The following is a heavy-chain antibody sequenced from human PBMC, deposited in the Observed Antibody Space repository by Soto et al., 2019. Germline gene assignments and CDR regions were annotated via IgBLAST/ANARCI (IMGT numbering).Heavy chain of an antibody. CDR3: ARVSVPAAIRVGEFDY. Sequence: GGSLRLSCAASGFTFSSYAMHWVRQAPGKGLEWVAVISYDGSNKYYADSVKGRFTISRDNSKNTLYLQMNSLRAEDTAVYYCARVSVPAAIRVGEFDYWGQGTLVTVSS. J-gene: IGHJ4*02. D-gene: IGHD2-2*02. CDR2: ISYDGSNK. V-gene: IGHV3-30-3*01. CDR1: GFTFSSYA.